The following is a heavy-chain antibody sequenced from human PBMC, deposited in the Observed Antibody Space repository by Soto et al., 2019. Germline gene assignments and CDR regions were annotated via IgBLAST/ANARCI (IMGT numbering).Heavy chain of an antibody. V-gene: IGHV4-59*01. CDR3: ARTGYSSSWKAPPHWFDP. D-gene: IGHD6-13*01. CDR2: IYYSGNT. J-gene: IGHJ5*02. CDR1: GGSISSYY. Sequence: SETLSLTPTVPGGSISSYYSCWIRQPPGKGLEWIGYIYYSGNTNHNPSLKSRVTISLDTSKNQFSLKLSSVTAADTAVYYCARTGYSSSWKAPPHWFDPWGQGTLVTVSS.